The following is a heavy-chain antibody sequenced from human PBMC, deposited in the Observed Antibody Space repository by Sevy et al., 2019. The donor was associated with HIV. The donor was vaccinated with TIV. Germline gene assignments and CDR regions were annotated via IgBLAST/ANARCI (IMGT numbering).Heavy chain of an antibody. J-gene: IGHJ4*01. CDR2: IHHAGSA. CDR3: ARDPGAAASKGDLDY. D-gene: IGHD6-13*01. Sequence: SETLSLTCAVSGGSISSSNWWTWVRQSPGKGLEWIGEIHHAGSAKYNPSLQSRVTISVDKSNNQFSLKLNSMTAADTAVYYCARDPGAAASKGDLDYWGHGIKVTVSS. V-gene: IGHV4-4*02. CDR1: GGSISSSNW.